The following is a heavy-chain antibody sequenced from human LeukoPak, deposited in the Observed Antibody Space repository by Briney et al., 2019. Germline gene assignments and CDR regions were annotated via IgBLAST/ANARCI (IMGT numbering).Heavy chain of an antibody. D-gene: IGHD2-15*01. CDR3: ARGGPLQNIVVVVAATQNWFDP. Sequence: SETLSPTCAVYGGSFSGYYWSWIRQPPGNGLEWIGAINHSGSTNYNPSLKSRVTISVDTSKNQFSLKLSSVTAADTAVYYCARGGPLQNIVVVVAATQNWFDPWGQGTLVTVSS. V-gene: IGHV4-34*01. J-gene: IGHJ5*02. CDR1: GGSFSGYY. CDR2: INHSGST.